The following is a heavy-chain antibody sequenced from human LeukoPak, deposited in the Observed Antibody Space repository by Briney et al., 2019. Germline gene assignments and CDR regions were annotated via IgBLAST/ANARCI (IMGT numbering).Heavy chain of an antibody. Sequence: GGSLRLSCAASGFTSSSYVMHWVRQAPGKGLEWVAIISYDGSNEYYADSVKGRFTISRDNSKNTLYLQMNSLRAEDTAVYYCAKSSGYTYYFDYWGQGTLVTVSS. CDR3: AKSSGYTYYFDY. V-gene: IGHV3-30*04. CDR1: GFTSSSYV. D-gene: IGHD3-16*02. J-gene: IGHJ4*02. CDR2: ISYDGSNE.